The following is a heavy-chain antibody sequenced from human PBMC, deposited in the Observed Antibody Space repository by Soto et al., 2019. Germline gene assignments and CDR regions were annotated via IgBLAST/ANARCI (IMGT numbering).Heavy chain of an antibody. CDR2: ISAYNGNS. CDR1: GYTFTSYG. J-gene: IGHJ4*02. V-gene: IGHV1-18*01. CDR3: ARTLNEWLLGLD. D-gene: IGHD3-3*01. Sequence: ASVKVSCKASGYTFTSYGISWVRKAPGQGLEWMGWISAYNGNSNYAQKSQGRVTMTTDTSTSTAYMELRSLRSDDTAVYYCARTLNEWLLGLDWGQGTLVTVSS.